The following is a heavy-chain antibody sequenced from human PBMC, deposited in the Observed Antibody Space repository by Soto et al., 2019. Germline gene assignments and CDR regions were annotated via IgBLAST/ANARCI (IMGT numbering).Heavy chain of an antibody. V-gene: IGHV3-30*18. J-gene: IGHJ4*02. CDR2: ISYDGSNK. Sequence: PGGSLRLSCAASGFTFSSYGMHWVRQAPGKGLEWVAVISYDGSNKYYADSVKGRFTISRDNSKNTLYLQMNSLRAEDTAVYYCAKDLIPHREVVVTATTFDYWGQGTLVTVS. D-gene: IGHD2-21*02. CDR1: GFTFSSYG. CDR3: AKDLIPHREVVVTATTFDY.